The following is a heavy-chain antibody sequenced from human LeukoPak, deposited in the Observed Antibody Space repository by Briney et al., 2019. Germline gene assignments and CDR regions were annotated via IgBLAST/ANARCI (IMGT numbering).Heavy chain of an antibody. Sequence: GGSLRLSCAASGFSISHYYMTWVRQTPGKGLDWVSAIYTGGGTNYGDSVKGRFTISRDNSKNTLYLQMNSLRADDTAIYYCARGQAYCGADCYSDWGQGTLVTVSS. J-gene: IGHJ4*02. V-gene: IGHV3-66*01. CDR1: GFSISHYY. D-gene: IGHD2-21*02. CDR2: IYTGGGT. CDR3: ARGQAYCGADCYSD.